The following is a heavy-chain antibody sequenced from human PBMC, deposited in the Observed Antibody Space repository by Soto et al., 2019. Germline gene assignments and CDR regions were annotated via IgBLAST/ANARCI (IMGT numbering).Heavy chain of an antibody. CDR2: ISSSGSTI. V-gene: IGHV3-48*03. D-gene: IGHD5-18*01. J-gene: IGHJ4*02. CDR1: GFTFSSYE. CDR3: ARGSPWGYSYGLNYFDY. Sequence: EVQLVESGGGLVQPGGSLRLSCAASGFTFSSYEMNWVRQAPGKGLEWVSYISSSGSTIYYADSVKGRFTISRDNAKNSLYLQMNGLRAEDTAVYYCARGSPWGYSYGLNYFDYWGQGTLVTVSS.